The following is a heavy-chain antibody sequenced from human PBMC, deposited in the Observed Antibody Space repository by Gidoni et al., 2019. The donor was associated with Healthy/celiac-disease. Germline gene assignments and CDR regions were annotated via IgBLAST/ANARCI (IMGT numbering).Heavy chain of an antibody. Sequence: EVQLVASGGGLVQHGGSLRPSCAASAFTFSSYAMIWVRQAPGKGLEWVSAISGSGGSTYYADSVKGRFTISRDNSKNTLYLQMNSLRAEDTAVYYCAKGAHYYDSSGYYFEDYYGMDVWGQGTTVTVSS. D-gene: IGHD3-22*01. J-gene: IGHJ6*02. CDR3: AKGAHYYDSSGYYFEDYYGMDV. V-gene: IGHV3-23*04. CDR1: AFTFSSYA. CDR2: ISGSGGST.